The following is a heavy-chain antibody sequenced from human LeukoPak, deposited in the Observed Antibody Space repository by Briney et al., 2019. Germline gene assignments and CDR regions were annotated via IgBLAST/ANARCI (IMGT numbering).Heavy chain of an antibody. CDR3: AGAATHDAFDI. J-gene: IGHJ3*02. CDR1: GGSSRSGDYF. V-gene: IGHV4-31*11. Sequence: SETLSLTCAVSGGSSRSGDYFWSWIRQPPGKGLDWIGHIHYSGNTYYNPSLKSRVTISVDTSKNQFSLKLTSVTAADTAVYYCAGAATHDAFDIWGQGTMVTVSS. CDR2: IHYSGNT. D-gene: IGHD2-15*01.